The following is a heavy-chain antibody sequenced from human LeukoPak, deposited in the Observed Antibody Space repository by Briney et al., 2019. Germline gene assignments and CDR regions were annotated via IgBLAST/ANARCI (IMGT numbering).Heavy chain of an antibody. Sequence: SVKVSCKASGGTFSSYAISWVRQAPRQGLEWMGGIIPIFGTANYAQKFQGRVTIAADESTSTAYMELSSLRSEDTAVYYCARGVPAALGSFDYWGQGTLVTVSS. J-gene: IGHJ4*02. D-gene: IGHD2-2*01. CDR2: IIPIFGTA. CDR1: GGTFSSYA. V-gene: IGHV1-69*01. CDR3: ARGVPAALGSFDY.